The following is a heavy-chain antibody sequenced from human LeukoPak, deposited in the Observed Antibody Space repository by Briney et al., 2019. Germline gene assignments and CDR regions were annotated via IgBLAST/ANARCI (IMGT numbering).Heavy chain of an antibody. Sequence: PGGSLRLSCAASGFTFSSYSMNWVRQAPGKGLEWVSSISSSRSYIYYADSVKGRFTISRDNAKNSLYLQMNSLRAEDTAVYYCARARGEWELLDWFDPWGQGTLVTVSS. V-gene: IGHV3-21*01. CDR1: GFTFSSYS. J-gene: IGHJ5*02. D-gene: IGHD1-26*01. CDR2: ISSSRSYI. CDR3: ARARGEWELLDWFDP.